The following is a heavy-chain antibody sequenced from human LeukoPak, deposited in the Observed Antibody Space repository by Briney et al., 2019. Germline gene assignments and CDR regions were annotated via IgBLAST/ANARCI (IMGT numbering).Heavy chain of an antibody. J-gene: IGHJ3*02. CDR2: IYYTGST. CDR3: ARDWDYGGNHDAFDI. Sequence: SETLSLTCTVSGGSISRSRYYWGWIRQPPGKGLEWIGGIYYTGSTYYNPSLKSRVTILIDTSKNQFSLKLSSVTAADTAVYYCARDWDYGGNHDAFDIWGQGTMVTVSS. V-gene: IGHV4-39*07. CDR1: GGSISRSRYY. D-gene: IGHD4-23*01.